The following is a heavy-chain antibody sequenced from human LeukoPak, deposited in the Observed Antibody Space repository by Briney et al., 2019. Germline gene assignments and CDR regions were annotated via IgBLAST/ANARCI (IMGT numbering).Heavy chain of an antibody. CDR2: IYYSGST. CDR1: GGSISSYY. V-gene: IGHV4-59*08. D-gene: IGHD4-17*01. CDR3: ARVTTVTTSFHFDY. J-gene: IGHJ4*02. Sequence: PSETLSLTCTVSGGSISSYYWSWIRQPPGKGLEWIGYIYYSGSTNYNPSLKSRVTISVDTSKNQFSLKLSSVTAADTAVYYCARVTTVTTSFHFDYWGQGTLVTVSS.